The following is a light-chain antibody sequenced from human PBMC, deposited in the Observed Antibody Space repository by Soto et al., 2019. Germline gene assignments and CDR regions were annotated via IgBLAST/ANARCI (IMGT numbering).Light chain of an antibody. CDR3: QQYNSWYT. CDR1: QSISSW. V-gene: IGKV1-5*03. Sequence: IQMTQSPSTLSASVGDRVTITCRASQSISSWLAWYQQKPGKAPKLLIYKASSLESGVPSRFSGSGSGTEFTLTISSLQPDDFATYYCQQYNSWYTFGQGTKVDIK. J-gene: IGKJ2*01. CDR2: KAS.